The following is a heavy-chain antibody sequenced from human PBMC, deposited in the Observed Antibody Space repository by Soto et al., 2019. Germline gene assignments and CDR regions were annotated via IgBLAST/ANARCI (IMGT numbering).Heavy chain of an antibody. V-gene: IGHV3-30*18. CDR3: AKGGRQWLVTSDFNY. Sequence: VQLVESGGGVVQPGRSLRLSCAASGFTFSDYAMHWVRQAPGKGLEWVAVVSHDGRNTHYADSVKGRFTISRDSSKNTVSLEMSRLRAGNTAVYYCAKGGRQWLVTSDFNYWGQGAVVNLSS. CDR2: VSHDGRNT. J-gene: IGHJ4*02. CDR1: GFTFSDYA. D-gene: IGHD6-19*01.